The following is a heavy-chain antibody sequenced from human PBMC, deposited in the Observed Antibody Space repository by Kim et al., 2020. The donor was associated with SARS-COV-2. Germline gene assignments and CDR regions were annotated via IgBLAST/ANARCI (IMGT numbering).Heavy chain of an antibody. Sequence: GGSLRLSCAASGLDFSIYWLTWVRQAPGKGLEWVAHINPDGSEKDYVDSVKGRFTLSRDNAKSSLFLQMNSLRGDDTAVYYCSRGHYGLQNWGQGTVVTVSS. CDR1: GLDFSIYW. D-gene: IGHD4-17*01. CDR3: SRGHYGLQN. J-gene: IGHJ4*02. CDR2: INPDGSEK. V-gene: IGHV3-7*01.